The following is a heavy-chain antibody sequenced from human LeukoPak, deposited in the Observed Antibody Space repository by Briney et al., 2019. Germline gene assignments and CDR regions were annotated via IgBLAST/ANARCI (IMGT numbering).Heavy chain of an antibody. CDR1: GVSINGYY. CDR3: ARHYGP. D-gene: IGHD3-10*01. Sequence: SETLSLTCTVSGVSINGYYWSWIRQPPGKGLEWIGYIYYSGSTYYNPSLKSRVTISVDTSKNQFSLKLNSVTATDTAVYYCARHYGPWGQGTLVTVSS. V-gene: IGHV4-59*08. CDR2: IYYSGST. J-gene: IGHJ4*02.